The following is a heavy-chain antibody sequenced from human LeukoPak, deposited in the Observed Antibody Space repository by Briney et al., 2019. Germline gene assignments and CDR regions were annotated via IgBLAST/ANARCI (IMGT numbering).Heavy chain of an antibody. D-gene: IGHD4-17*01. CDR3: ARDGRSADYGDFSFDY. Sequence: GASVKVSCKASGGTFSSYAISWVRQAPGQGLEWMGGIIPIFGTANYAQKFQGRVTITADKSTSTAYMELSSLRSEDTAVYYCARDGRSADYGDFSFDYWGQGTLVTVSS. CDR2: IIPIFGTA. V-gene: IGHV1-69*06. J-gene: IGHJ4*02. CDR1: GGTFSSYA.